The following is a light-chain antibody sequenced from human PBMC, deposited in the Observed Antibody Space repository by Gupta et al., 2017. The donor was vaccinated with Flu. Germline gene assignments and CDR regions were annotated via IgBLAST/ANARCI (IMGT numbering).Light chain of an antibody. CDR3: LLSYSGSWV. CDR1: TGAVTSGHY. CDR2: DTS. J-gene: IGLJ3*02. Sequence: GTVTPTCGSSTGAVTSGHYPYWFQQKPGHAPRTLIYDTSNKHSWTPARFSGSLLGGKAALTLSGAQPEDEANYYCLLSYSGSWVFGGGTKLTVL. V-gene: IGLV7-46*01.